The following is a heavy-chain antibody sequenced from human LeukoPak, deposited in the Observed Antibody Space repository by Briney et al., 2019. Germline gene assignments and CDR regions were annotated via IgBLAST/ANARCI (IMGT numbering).Heavy chain of an antibody. J-gene: IGHJ4*02. V-gene: IGHV3-53*01. Sequence: GGPLRLSCAASGFTVSSNYMSWVRQAPGKGLEWVSVIYSGGSTYYADSVKGRFTISRDNSKNTLYLQMNSLRAEDTAVYYCARVRRIYDYIWGSYRYIRKRIDYWGQGTLVTVSS. CDR1: GFTVSSNY. D-gene: IGHD3-16*02. CDR2: IYSGGST. CDR3: ARVRRIYDYIWGSYRYIRKRIDY.